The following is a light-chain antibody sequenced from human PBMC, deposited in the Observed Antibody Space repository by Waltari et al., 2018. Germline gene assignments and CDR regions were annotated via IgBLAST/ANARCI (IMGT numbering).Light chain of an antibody. Sequence: SYVLTQPPPVSVAPGQTARITCGGNNIGSKSVHWYQQKPGQAPVLVVYDDRDRPSGIPERFSGSNSGNTATLTISRVEAGDEADYYCQVWDSSSDHVFGTGTKVTVL. CDR2: DDR. V-gene: IGLV3-21*02. J-gene: IGLJ1*01. CDR3: QVWDSSSDHV. CDR1: NIGSKS.